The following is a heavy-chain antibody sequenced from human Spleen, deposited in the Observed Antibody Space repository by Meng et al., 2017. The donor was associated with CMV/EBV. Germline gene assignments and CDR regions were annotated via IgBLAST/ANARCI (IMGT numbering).Heavy chain of an antibody. Sequence: GESLKISCAASGFTFSNAWMNWVRQAPGKGLEWVGHIRSKTNGGTTDYSAPVKGRFTISRDDSINTLYLQMSGLKTEDTAVYYCAATEFDYWGQGTLVTVSS. CDR2: IRSKTNGGTT. D-gene: IGHD1-26*01. CDR1: GFTFSNAW. V-gene: IGHV3-15*01. CDR3: AATEFDY. J-gene: IGHJ4*02.